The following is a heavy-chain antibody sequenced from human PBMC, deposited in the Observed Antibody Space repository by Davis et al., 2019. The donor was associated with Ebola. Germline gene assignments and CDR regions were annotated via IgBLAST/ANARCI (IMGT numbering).Heavy chain of an antibody. CDR3: ATLFH. V-gene: IGHV3-11*04. Sequence: PGGSLRLSCAASGFTFSDYYMSWIRQSPGKGLEWISYILNTGGTSYYTDSVKGRFTISRDNTKNLLFLEMNGLRAEDTAVYYCATLFHWGQGTLVTVSS. D-gene: IGHD2/OR15-2a*01. CDR1: GFTFSDYY. J-gene: IGHJ4*02. CDR2: ILNTGGTS.